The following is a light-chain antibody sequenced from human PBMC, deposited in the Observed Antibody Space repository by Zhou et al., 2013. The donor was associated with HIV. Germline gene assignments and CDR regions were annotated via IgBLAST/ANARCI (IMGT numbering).Light chain of an antibody. Sequence: ETVLTQSPGTLSLSPGERATLSCRASQSVSNNFLAWYQQKPGQAPRLLIYGASSRVTDIPDRFSGSGSGTDFTLTITRLEPEDFALYYCQQYGGAFTFGGGTKVEIK. V-gene: IGKV3-20*01. CDR1: QSVSNNF. CDR2: GAS. J-gene: IGKJ4*01. CDR3: QQYGGAFT.